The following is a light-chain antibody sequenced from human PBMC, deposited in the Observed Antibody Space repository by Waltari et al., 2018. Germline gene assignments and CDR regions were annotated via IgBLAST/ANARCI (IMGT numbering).Light chain of an antibody. Sequence: SYVVTQSPSVSVAPGETARIPCGGDNMGSKRVHWSQQGPGQAPVLVISYDSDRPSGIPARFSGSNSGNTATLTISWVEADDEADYYCLVWHSTTDHHGVFGGGTKLTVL. CDR3: LVWHSTTDHHGV. CDR1: NMGSKR. CDR2: YDS. V-gene: IGLV3-21*04. J-gene: IGLJ2*01.